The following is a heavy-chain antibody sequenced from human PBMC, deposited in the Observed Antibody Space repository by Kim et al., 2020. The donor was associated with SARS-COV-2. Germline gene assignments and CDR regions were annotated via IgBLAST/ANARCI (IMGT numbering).Heavy chain of an antibody. J-gene: IGHJ6*02. V-gene: IGHV3-11*01. D-gene: IGHD6-13*01. Sequence: GGSLRLSCAASGFTFSDYYMSWIRQAPGKGLEWVSYISSSGCTIYYADSVKGRFTISRDNAQNSLYLQMNSLRAEDTAVYYCARVRGAAVPFSYYYYGMDVCGHGATVTVSS. CDR3: ARVRGAAVPFSYYYYGMDV. CDR1: GFTFSDYY. CDR2: ISSSGCTI.